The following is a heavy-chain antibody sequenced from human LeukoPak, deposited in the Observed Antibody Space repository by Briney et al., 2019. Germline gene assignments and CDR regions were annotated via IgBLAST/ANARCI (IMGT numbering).Heavy chain of an antibody. D-gene: IGHD1-14*01. Sequence: GGSLRLSCTASGLTFSTSGFNWVRQAPGKGLEWVASICPTGSDRYHADSIKGRFTISRDNANNFLYLQMNSLRAEDTAVSYCATETNGRHYDYWGQGTLLTVSS. CDR3: ATETNGRHYDY. CDR2: ICPTGSDR. V-gene: IGHV3-21*06. J-gene: IGHJ4*02. CDR1: GLTFSTSG.